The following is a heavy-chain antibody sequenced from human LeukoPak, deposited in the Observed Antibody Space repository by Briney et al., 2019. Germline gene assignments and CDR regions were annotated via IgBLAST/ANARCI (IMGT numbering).Heavy chain of an antibody. V-gene: IGHV1-69*05. CDR3: ARVYSSSWYWFDP. CDR2: VIPIFGTA. D-gene: IGHD6-13*01. J-gene: IGHJ5*02. CDR1: GGTFSSYA. Sequence: GASVKVSCKASGGTFSSYAISWVRHDPGQGLEWMGGVIPIFGTANYAQKFQGRVTITTDESTSTAYMELSSLRSEDTAVYYCARVYSSSWYWFDPWGQGTLVTVSS.